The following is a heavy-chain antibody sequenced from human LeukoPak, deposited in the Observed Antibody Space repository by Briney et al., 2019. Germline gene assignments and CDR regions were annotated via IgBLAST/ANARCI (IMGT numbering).Heavy chain of an antibody. V-gene: IGHV1-2*06. CDR1: GYTFTGYY. J-gene: IGHJ4*02. CDR3: AREKESVAGRELDY. D-gene: IGHD6-19*01. CDR2: INPNSGGT. Sequence: ASVKVSCKASGYTFTGYYIHWVRQAPGQGLQWMGRINPNSGGTNYAQNFQGRVTMTRDTSISTVYMELSSLRSDDTAVYYCAREKESVAGRELDYWGQGTLVTVSS.